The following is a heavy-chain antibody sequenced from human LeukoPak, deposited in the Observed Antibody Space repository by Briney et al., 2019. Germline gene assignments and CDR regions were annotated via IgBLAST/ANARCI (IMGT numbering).Heavy chain of an antibody. J-gene: IGHJ4*02. D-gene: IGHD3-22*01. CDR3: ARDHSNLQWLGGFLGFDY. CDR1: GYTFTNYG. Sequence: GASVKVSCKASGYTFTNYGISWVRQAPGQGLEWMGIINPSGGSTSYAQKFQGRVTMTRDMSTSTVYMELSSLRSEDTAVYYCARDHSNLQWLGGFLGFDYWGQGTLVTVSS. V-gene: IGHV1-46*01. CDR2: INPSGGST.